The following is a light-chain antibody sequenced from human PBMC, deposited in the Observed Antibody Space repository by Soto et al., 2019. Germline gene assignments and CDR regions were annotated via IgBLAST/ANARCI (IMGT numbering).Light chain of an antibody. CDR1: SSDVGSYNL. CDR2: EGS. Sequence: QSALTQPASVSGSPGQSITISCTGTSSDVGSYNLVSWYQQHPGKAPKLMIYEGSKRPSGVSNRFSGSKSGNTASLTISGLEAEDEDDYYCCSDAGSSRVFGGGTKVTVL. V-gene: IGLV2-23*01. CDR3: CSDAGSSRV. J-gene: IGLJ3*02.